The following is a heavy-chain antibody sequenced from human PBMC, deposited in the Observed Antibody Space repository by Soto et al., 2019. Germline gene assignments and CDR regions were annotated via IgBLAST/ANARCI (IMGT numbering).Heavy chain of an antibody. CDR1: GYSFSNYW. Sequence: GESLKISCKGFGYSFSNYWVAWVRQMPGRGLEWMGVIYPGDSNTRYSPSFQGQVSISADMSINTAYLQWTSLKASDTAMYYCARPMTTVTAGGYYYGLDVWGQGTTVTVSS. CDR2: IYPGDSNT. D-gene: IGHD4-17*01. V-gene: IGHV5-51*01. CDR3: ARPMTTVTAGGYYYGLDV. J-gene: IGHJ6*02.